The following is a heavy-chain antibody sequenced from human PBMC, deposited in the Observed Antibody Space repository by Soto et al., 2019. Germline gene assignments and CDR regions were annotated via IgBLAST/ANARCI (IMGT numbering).Heavy chain of an antibody. CDR1: GFTFSSYA. CDR3: AKLAPPPGSGLLVSYFDY. Sequence: GGSLRLSCAASGFTFSSYAMSWVRQAPGKGLEWVSAISGSGGSTYYADSVKGRFTISRDNSKNTLYLQMNSLRAEDTAVYYCAKLAPPPGSGLLVSYFDYWGQGTLVTVSS. V-gene: IGHV3-23*01. D-gene: IGHD2-15*01. J-gene: IGHJ4*02. CDR2: ISGSGGST.